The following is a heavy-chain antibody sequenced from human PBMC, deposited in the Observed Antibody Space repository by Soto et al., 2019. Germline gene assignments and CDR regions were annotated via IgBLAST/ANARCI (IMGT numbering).Heavy chain of an antibody. D-gene: IGHD3-10*01. CDR2: VTVTGGST. V-gene: IGHV3-23*04. J-gene: IGHJ5*02. Sequence: EVQLVESGGGLVKPGGSLRLSCAASGFTFTRYSMNWVRQAPGKGLEWVSTVTVTGGSTYYADSVKGRFTISRDRSNYTVSLLLNSLRVEDTAIYYCARQRSPEGWFDPWGQGTLVTVSS. CDR3: ARQRSPEGWFDP. CDR1: GFTFTRYS.